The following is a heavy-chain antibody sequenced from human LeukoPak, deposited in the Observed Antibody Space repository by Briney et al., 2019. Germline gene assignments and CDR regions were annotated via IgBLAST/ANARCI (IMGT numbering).Heavy chain of an antibody. J-gene: IGHJ6*03. CDR2: ISAYNGNA. V-gene: IGHV1-18*01. D-gene: IGHD1-26*01. CDR3: ARQLEWELLLEYYYYMDV. CDR1: GYTFTSYG. Sequence: ASVKVSCKASGYTFTSYGISWVRQAPGQGLEWMGWISAYNGNANYAQKLQGRVTMTTDTSTSTAYMELRSLRSDDTAVYYCARQLEWELLLEYYYYMDVWGKGTTVTVSS.